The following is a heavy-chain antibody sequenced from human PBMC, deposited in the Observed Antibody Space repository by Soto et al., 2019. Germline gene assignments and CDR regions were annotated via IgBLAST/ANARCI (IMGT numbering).Heavy chain of an antibody. J-gene: IGHJ4*02. Sequence: EVQVVESGGGLIQPGGSLRLSCEVSGFSVTANYMSWVRQAPGKGLEWVSVIYSGGSTYYIDSVKGRFSISRDISKNTLYLQMNSLRAEDTAVYYWHGYDYRGQGTLVTVSS. CDR3: HGYDY. CDR2: IYSGGST. CDR1: GFSVTANY. D-gene: IGHD5-12*01. V-gene: IGHV3-53*01.